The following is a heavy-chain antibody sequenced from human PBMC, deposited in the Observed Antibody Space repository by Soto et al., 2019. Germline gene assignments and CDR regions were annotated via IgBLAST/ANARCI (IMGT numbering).Heavy chain of an antibody. CDR2: ISSSSSYI. V-gene: IGHV3-21*01. J-gene: IGHJ4*02. CDR3: AREPPLYF. CDR1: GFTFSSYS. Sequence: EVQLVESGGGLLKRRGSLRLSCVASGFTFSSYSMNWVRQAPGKRLEWVSSISSSSSYIYYAAGVKGRFTIPRDNARISLYLQMNSLRADDSAVYYCAREPPLYFWGQGTLVTLSS.